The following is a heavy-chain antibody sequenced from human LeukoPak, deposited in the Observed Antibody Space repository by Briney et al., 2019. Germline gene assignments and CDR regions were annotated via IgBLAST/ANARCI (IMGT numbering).Heavy chain of an antibody. CDR1: GFTFISYG. CDR2: IWYDGSNK. V-gene: IGHV3-33*06. Sequence: GRALRLSCAASGFTFISYGMHWVRQAPGKGLEWVAVIWYDGSNKYYADSVKGRFTISRDNSKNTLYLQINSLRAEDTDAYSCAKDHLRYYYDSSGYGGLIDYWGQGTLVTVS. CDR3: AKDHLRYYYDSSGYGGLIDY. J-gene: IGHJ4*02. D-gene: IGHD3-22*01.